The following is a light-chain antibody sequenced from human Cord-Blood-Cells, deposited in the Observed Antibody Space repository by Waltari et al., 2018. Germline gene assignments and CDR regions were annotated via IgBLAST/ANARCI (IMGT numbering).Light chain of an antibody. CDR1: RSDVGGVNY. V-gene: IGLV2-14*01. CDR2: EVS. J-gene: IGLJ3*02. Sequence: QSALTQPASVSGSPGQSITISCTGTRSDVGGVNYVSWYQQHPGKAPKLMIYEVSNRPSGVSNRFSGSKSGNTASLTISGLQAEDEADYYCSSYTSSSTWVFGGGTKLTVL. CDR3: SSYTSSSTWV.